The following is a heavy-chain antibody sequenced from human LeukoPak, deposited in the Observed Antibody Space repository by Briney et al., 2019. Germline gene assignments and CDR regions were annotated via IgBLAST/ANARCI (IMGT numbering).Heavy chain of an antibody. D-gene: IGHD2-2*01. CDR2: IYYTGST. CDR1: GGSISSGDYY. J-gene: IGHJ4*02. V-gene: IGHV4-30-4*01. CDR3: ARDGRYCTSTNCPSKGVD. Sequence: SETLSLTCTVSGGSISSGDYYWSWIRQPPGKGLEWIGYIYYTGSTYCNPSLKSRVTISLDTSKHQFSLKLSSVTAADTAVYYCARDGRYCTSTNCPSKGVDWGQGTLVTVSS.